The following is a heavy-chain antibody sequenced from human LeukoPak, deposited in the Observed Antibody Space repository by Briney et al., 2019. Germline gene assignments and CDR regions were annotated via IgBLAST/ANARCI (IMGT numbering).Heavy chain of an antibody. CDR1: GFTVSSNY. Sequence: GGSLRLSCAASGFTVSSNYMSWVRQAPGKGLEWVSVIYSGGSTYYADSVKGRFTISRDNSKNTLYLQMNSLRAEDTAVYYCARAPRGEAYSSSWCGLDYWGQGTLVTVSS. CDR3: ARAPRGEAYSSSWCGLDY. CDR2: IYSGGST. D-gene: IGHD6-13*01. V-gene: IGHV3-53*01. J-gene: IGHJ4*02.